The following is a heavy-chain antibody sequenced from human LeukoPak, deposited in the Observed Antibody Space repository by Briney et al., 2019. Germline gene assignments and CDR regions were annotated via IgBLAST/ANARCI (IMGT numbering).Heavy chain of an antibody. J-gene: IGHJ3*01. V-gene: IGHV5-51*01. CDR3: ARPPFT. CDR1: GYTFTTNW. Sequence: GESLKIFCKGSGYTFTTNWIGWVRQMPGKGLEWMGIIYPGDSDTRYSPSFQGQVTISVDKSISTAYLQWSSLKASDTAMYYCARPPFTWGQGTMVTVSS. CDR2: IYPGDSDT.